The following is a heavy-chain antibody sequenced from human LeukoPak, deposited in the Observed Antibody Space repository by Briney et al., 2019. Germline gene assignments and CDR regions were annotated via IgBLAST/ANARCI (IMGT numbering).Heavy chain of an antibody. D-gene: IGHD6-19*01. Sequence: PGGSLRLSCAASGFTLSSYAMRWVRQAPGKGLEWVSGISGSGDSTYYADSVKGRFTISRDNSKNTLYLQMNSLRAEDTAVYYCARRSGIAVAEAFDYWGQGTLVTVSS. CDR1: GFTLSSYA. V-gene: IGHV3-23*01. J-gene: IGHJ4*02. CDR3: ARRSGIAVAEAFDY. CDR2: ISGSGDST.